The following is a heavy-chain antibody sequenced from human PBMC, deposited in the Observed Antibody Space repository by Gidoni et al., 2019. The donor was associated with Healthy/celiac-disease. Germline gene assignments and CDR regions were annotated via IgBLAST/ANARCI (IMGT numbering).Heavy chain of an antibody. CDR2: RNHSVST. CDR1: GGSVSGYY. CDR3: AVGRRYSGYDYGY. V-gene: IGHV4-34*01. D-gene: IGHD5-12*01. Sequence: QGQLQHWAAGLLQPSETLSPPAALYGGSVSGYYWSWIRQPTGPGLEWIGERNHSVSTNSNPSLKRRVTISVDTSKNQFSLKLSSVTAADTAVYYCAVGRRYSGYDYGYWGQGTLVTVSS. J-gene: IGHJ4*02.